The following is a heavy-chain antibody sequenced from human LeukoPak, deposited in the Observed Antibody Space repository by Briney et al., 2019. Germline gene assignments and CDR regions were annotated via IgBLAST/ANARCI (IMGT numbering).Heavy chain of an antibody. V-gene: IGHV4-34*01. CDR3: ARDNDSSGYSTGPVDY. CDR1: GGSFSGYY. J-gene: IGHJ4*02. Sequence: PSETLSLTCAVYGGSFSGYYWSWIRQPPGKGLEWIGEINHSGSTNYNPSLKSRVTISVDTSKNQFSLKLSSVTAADTAVYYCARDNDSSGYSTGPVDYWGQGTLVTASS. CDR2: INHSGST. D-gene: IGHD3-22*01.